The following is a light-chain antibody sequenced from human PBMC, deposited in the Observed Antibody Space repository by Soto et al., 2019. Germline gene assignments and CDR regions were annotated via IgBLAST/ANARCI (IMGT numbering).Light chain of an antibody. V-gene: IGLV2-14*01. CDR1: TNDVGGYKY. CDR2: EVN. CDR3: SSYTSNETLEV. J-gene: IGLJ1*01. Sequence: QSALTQPASVSGSPGQSITISCTGTTNDVGGYKYVSWYQQHPGKAPKLMIYEVNNRASGVSNRFSGSKSGNTASLTISGLQAEDEADYFCSSYTSNETLEVFGARTKVTVL.